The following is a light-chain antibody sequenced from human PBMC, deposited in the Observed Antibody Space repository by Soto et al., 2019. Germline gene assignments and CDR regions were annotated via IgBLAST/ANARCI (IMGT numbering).Light chain of an antibody. CDR1: QDIAND. J-gene: IGKJ2*01. Sequence: AIQMTQSPSSLSASVGDRVTITCRASQDIANDLSWYQQKPGKAPKLLIYAASSLQSVVPSRFSGGGSGTDFTLTISSLQPEDFATYFCLRHSNPPFTFGQGTKLRVK. V-gene: IGKV1-6*01. CDR2: AAS. CDR3: LRHSNPPFT.